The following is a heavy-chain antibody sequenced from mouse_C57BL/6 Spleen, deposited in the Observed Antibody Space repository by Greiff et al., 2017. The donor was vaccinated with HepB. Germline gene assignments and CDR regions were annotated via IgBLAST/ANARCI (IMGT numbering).Heavy chain of an antibody. V-gene: IGHV1-82*01. D-gene: IGHD3-2*02. Sequence: VQLQESGPELVKPGASVKISCKASGYAFSSSWMNWVKQRPGKGLEWIGRIYPGDGDTNYNGKFKGKATLTADKSSSTAYMQLSSLTSEDSAVYFCARDSSGYVNYFDYWGQGTTLTVSS. CDR1: GYAFSSSW. CDR2: IYPGDGDT. J-gene: IGHJ2*01. CDR3: ARDSSGYVNYFDY.